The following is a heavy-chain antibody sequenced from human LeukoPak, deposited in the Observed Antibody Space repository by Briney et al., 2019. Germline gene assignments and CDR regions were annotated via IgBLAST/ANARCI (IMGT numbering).Heavy chain of an antibody. V-gene: IGHV1-2*02. Sequence: GASVKVSCKASGYTLTGYYMHWVRQAPGQGLEWMGWINPNSGGTNYAQKFQGRVTMTRDTSISTAYVELSRLRSDDTAVYYCARDDSSGWYRDYYYGMDVWGQGTTVTVSS. CDR1: GYTLTGYY. D-gene: IGHD6-19*01. CDR2: INPNSGGT. CDR3: ARDDSSGWYRDYYYGMDV. J-gene: IGHJ6*02.